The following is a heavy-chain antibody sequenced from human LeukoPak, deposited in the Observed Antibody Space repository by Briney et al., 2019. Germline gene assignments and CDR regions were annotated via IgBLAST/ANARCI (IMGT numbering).Heavy chain of an antibody. CDR3: ARTGRGYSYGYSDY. CDR2: ISAYNGNT. Sequence: GASVKVSCKASGYTFTSYGISWVRQAPGQGLEWMGWISAYNGNTNFAQKLQGRVTMTTDTSTSTAYMELRSLRSDDTAVYYCARTGRGYSYGYSDYWGQGTLVTVSS. D-gene: IGHD5-18*01. J-gene: IGHJ4*02. CDR1: GYTFTSYG. V-gene: IGHV1-18*01.